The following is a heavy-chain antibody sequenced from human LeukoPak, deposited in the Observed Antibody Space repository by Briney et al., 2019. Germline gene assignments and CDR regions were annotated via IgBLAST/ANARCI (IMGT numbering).Heavy chain of an antibody. V-gene: IGHV3-7*03. D-gene: IGHD3-9*01. Sequence: HPGGSLRLSCAASGFTFSNYWMSWVRQAPGKGLEWVANIKQDGSETYYVDSVKGRFTVSRDNSKSTLYLQMNSLRAEDTALYYCAKWGDNDVLTGYYVPDYWGQGTLVTVSS. CDR3: AKWGDNDVLTGYYVPDY. CDR1: GFTFSNYW. J-gene: IGHJ4*02. CDR2: IKQDGSET.